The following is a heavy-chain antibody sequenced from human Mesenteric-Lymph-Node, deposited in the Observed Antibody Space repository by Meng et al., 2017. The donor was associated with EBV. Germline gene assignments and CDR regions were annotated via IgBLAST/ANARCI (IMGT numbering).Heavy chain of an antibody. CDR1: GYTFTNYA. CDR2: INTNTGNP. J-gene: IGHJ4*02. CDR3: ARDSEGNDLSFDY. Sequence: QGRLVQSGSELKKPGAAVKVSCKASGYTFTNYALTWVRQAPGQGLEWLGWINTNTGNPTYAPGFAGRYVFSLDTSVSTAYLQISSLKADDSAVYHCARDSEGNDLSFDYWGQGTLVTVSS. D-gene: IGHD2-21*02. V-gene: IGHV7-4-1*02.